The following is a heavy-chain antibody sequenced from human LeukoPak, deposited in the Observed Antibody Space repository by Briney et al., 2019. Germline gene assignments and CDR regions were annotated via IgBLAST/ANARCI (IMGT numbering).Heavy chain of an antibody. CDR1: GFTFDDYA. CDR3: AKDRSRYYYGSGSSHMDV. D-gene: IGHD3-10*01. J-gene: IGHJ6*03. Sequence: PGGSLRLSCAASGFTFDDYAMHWVRQAPGKGLEWVSGISWNSGSIGYADSVKGRFTTSRDNAKNSLYLQMNSLRAEDTALYYCAKDRSRYYYGSGSSHMDVWGKGTTVAISS. CDR2: ISWNSGSI. V-gene: IGHV3-9*01.